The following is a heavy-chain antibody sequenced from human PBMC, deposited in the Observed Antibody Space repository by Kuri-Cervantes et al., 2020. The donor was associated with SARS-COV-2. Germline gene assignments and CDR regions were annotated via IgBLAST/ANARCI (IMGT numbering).Heavy chain of an antibody. V-gene: IGHV1-3*01. CDR3: ALLWFGELPDDY. J-gene: IGHJ4*02. D-gene: IGHD3-10*01. Sequence: ASVKVSCKASGYTFTSYAMHWVRQAPGQRLEWMGWINAVNGNTKYSQKFQGRVTITRDTSASTAYMELSSLRSEDTAVYYCALLWFGELPDDYWGQGTLVTVSS. CDR1: GYTFTSYA. CDR2: INAVNGNT.